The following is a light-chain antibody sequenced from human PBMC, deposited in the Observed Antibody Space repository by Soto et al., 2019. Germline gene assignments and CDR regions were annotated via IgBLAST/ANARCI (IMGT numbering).Light chain of an antibody. Sequence: IVMTQSPATLSVSPGERATLSCRASQSVGSNLAWYQQKPGQAPRLLIYGASTRATGIPARFSGSGSGTEFTLTISSLQSEDFAVYYCQQYENWPRTFGQGTKVEIK. CDR3: QQYENWPRT. CDR1: QSVGSN. J-gene: IGKJ1*01. CDR2: GAS. V-gene: IGKV3-15*01.